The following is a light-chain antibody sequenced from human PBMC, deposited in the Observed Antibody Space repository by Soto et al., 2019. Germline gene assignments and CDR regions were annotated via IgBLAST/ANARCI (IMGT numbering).Light chain of an antibody. Sequence: DIQMTQSPSSLSASVGDRVTITCRASQSISSYLNWYQQKPGKAPKLLIYAASSLQSGVPSRFSGSVSGTDFTLTISSLQPEDFATYYCQQSYRTPITFGQGTRLEIK. J-gene: IGKJ5*01. CDR3: QQSYRTPIT. V-gene: IGKV1-39*01. CDR1: QSISSY. CDR2: AAS.